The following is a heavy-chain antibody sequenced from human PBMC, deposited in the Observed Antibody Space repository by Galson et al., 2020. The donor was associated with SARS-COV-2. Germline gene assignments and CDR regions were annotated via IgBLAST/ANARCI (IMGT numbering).Heavy chain of an antibody. CDR3: ARGGYYYYYGMDV. V-gene: IGHV3-74*01. J-gene: IGHJ6*02. Sequence: LSLTCAASGFTFSSYWIHWVRQVPGKGLVWVSRINSDGRRTNYADSVRGRFTISRDNAKNTLYLQMSSLRAEDTAVYYCARGGYYYYYGMDVWGRGTTVTVSS. CDR1: GFTFSSYW. CDR2: INSDGRRT.